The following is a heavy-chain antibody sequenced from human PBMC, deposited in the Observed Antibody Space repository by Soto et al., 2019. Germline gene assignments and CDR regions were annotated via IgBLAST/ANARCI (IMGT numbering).Heavy chain of an antibody. Sequence: ASETLSLTCTVSGGSISSGDYYWSWIRQPPGKGVEWIGYIYYSGSTYYNPSLRSRVTISVDTSKNQFSLQLSSVTAADTAVYYCARDQSAFCSSTSCYAGKYWGQGTLVTVSS. J-gene: IGHJ4*02. CDR1: GGSISSGDYY. CDR3: ARDQSAFCSSTSCYAGKY. CDR2: IYYSGST. D-gene: IGHD2-2*01. V-gene: IGHV4-30-4*01.